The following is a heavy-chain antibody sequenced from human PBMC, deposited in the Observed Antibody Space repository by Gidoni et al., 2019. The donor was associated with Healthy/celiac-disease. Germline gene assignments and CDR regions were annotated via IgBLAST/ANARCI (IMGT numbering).Heavy chain of an antibody. Sequence: EVQLVQSGAEVKKPGASLTVSCKGSGYSFTSYWIGWVRQMPGKGLEWMGIIYPGDSDTRYSPSFQGQVTISADKSISTAYLQWSSLKASDTAMYYCARQGNTVSHRALYAFDIWGQGTMVTVSS. CDR2: IYPGDSDT. V-gene: IGHV5-51*01. D-gene: IGHD4-17*01. J-gene: IGHJ3*02. CDR3: ARQGNTVSHRALYAFDI. CDR1: GYSFTSYW.